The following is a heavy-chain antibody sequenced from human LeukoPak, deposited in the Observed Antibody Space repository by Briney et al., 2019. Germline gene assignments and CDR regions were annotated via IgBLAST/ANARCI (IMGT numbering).Heavy chain of an antibody. J-gene: IGHJ4*02. D-gene: IGHD3-16*01. CDR2: INPSGGST. V-gene: IGHV1-46*01. CDR1: GYTFTSYD. CDR3: ARVAITFGGPFDH. Sequence: ASVKVSCEASGYTFTSYDINWVRQAPGQGLEWMGIINPSGGSTSYAQKFQGRVTMTRDTSTSTVYMELSSLRSEDTAVYYCARVAITFGGPFDHWGQGTLVTVSS.